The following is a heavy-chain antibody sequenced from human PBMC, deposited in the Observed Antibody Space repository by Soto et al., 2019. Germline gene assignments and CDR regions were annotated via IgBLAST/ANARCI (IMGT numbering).Heavy chain of an antibody. CDR2: STHTGNT. J-gene: IGHJ4*02. D-gene: IGHD1-26*01. V-gene: IGHV1-18*01. CDR3: ARSGEHPLDY. CDR1: GYAFPHYV. Sequence: ASVKVSCKTSGYAFPHYVINWVRQAPGHGLEWMGFSTHTGNTNYAQNFQGRVVLTTDTSTSTAYMEVTSLRSDDTAVYYCARSGEHPLDYCGQGTQVTVSS.